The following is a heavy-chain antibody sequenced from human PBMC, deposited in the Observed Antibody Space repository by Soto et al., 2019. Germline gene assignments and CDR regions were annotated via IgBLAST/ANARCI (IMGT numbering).Heavy chain of an antibody. J-gene: IGHJ4*02. Sequence: EVQLSECGGGLVQPGGSLRLSCTASGFTLSSHAMSWVRQAPGKGLEWVSDISGGGGSTHYADSVKGRFTISRDTSNNTLYLQMNSLRAEDTAVYYCAKAISRANVYYFDYWGQGTLVTVSS. CDR1: GFTLSSHA. V-gene: IGHV3-23*01. CDR2: ISGGGGST. CDR3: AKAISRANVYYFDY.